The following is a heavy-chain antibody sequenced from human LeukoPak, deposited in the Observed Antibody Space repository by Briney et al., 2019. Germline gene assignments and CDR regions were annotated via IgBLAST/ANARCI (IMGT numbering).Heavy chain of an antibody. CDR3: ARDDSSGYIFDY. CDR2: INNSGRT. Sequence: SETLSLTSAVYGGSFSGYYWSWGRRPPGKGREGIGEINNSGRTNYNPSLKSRVTISVDTSKNQFSLKLSSVTAADAAVYYCARDDSSGYIFDYWGQGTLVTVSS. D-gene: IGHD3-22*01. CDR1: GGSFSGYY. V-gene: IGHV4-34*01. J-gene: IGHJ4*02.